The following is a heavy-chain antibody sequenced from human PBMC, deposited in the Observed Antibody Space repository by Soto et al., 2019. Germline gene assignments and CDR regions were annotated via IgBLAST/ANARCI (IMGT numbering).Heavy chain of an antibody. J-gene: IGHJ6*02. V-gene: IGHV3-73*01. Sequence: GGSLRLSCAASGFTRSGSAMHWVRQASGKGLEWVGRIRSKANSYATAYAASVKGRFTISRDDSKNTAYLQMNSLKTEDTAVYYCTHPSVAGTQDKDYYYYGMDVWGQGTTVTVSS. CDR1: GFTRSGSA. D-gene: IGHD6-19*01. CDR2: IRSKANSYAT. CDR3: THPSVAGTQDKDYYYYGMDV.